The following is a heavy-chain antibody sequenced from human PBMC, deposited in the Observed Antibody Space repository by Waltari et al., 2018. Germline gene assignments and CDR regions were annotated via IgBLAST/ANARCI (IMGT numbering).Heavy chain of an antibody. V-gene: IGHV4-4*07. Sequence: QVQLQESGPGLVKTSETLSLTCTVSGGSLSNDFWSWIRQAAGKGLEGIGRIHSSGNTNYNPSLKTRVTMSVETSKNQFSLGLSSVTAADTAIYYCATENLGTLAGARFDPWGQGTLVTVSS. D-gene: IGHD3-16*01. CDR1: GGSLSNDF. CDR3: ATENLGTLAGARFDP. J-gene: IGHJ5*02. CDR2: IHSSGNT.